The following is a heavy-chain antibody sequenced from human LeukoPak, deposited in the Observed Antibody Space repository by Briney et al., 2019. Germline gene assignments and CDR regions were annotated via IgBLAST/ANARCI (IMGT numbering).Heavy chain of an antibody. CDR3: ARDMDSSGYYFDY. Sequence: GGSLRLSCAASGFTFSSYAMSWVRQAPGKGLEWVSAISGSGGSTYYADSVKGRFTISRDNSKNTLYLQMNSLRAEDTAVYYCARDMDSSGYYFDYWGQGTLVTVSS. V-gene: IGHV3-23*01. CDR2: ISGSGGST. D-gene: IGHD3-22*01. CDR1: GFTFSSYA. J-gene: IGHJ4*02.